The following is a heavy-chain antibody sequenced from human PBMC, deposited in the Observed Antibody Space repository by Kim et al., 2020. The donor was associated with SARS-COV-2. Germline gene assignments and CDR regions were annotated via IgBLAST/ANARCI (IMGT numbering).Heavy chain of an antibody. D-gene: IGHD3-16*01. V-gene: IGHV5-51*01. CDR3: ASGTYTFYFDF. CDR1: GYSFTKNW. J-gene: IGHJ4*02. CDR2: IYSDDSDT. Sequence: GESLKISCKGSGYSFTKNWIGWVRQMPGKGLEWMGVIYSDDSDTRYSPSFQGQVTISVDKSINTAYLQWGSLQASDSAVYYCASGTYTFYFDFWGQGTLVAVSS.